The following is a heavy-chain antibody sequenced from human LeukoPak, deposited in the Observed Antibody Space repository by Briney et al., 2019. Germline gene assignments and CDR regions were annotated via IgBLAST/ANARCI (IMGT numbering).Heavy chain of an antibody. V-gene: IGHV1-69*06. J-gene: IGHJ4*02. CDR2: IIPIFGTA. CDR3: ARVVSYDSSGYPLAFFDY. Sequence: ASVKVSCKASGGTFSSYAISWVRQAPGQGLEWMGGIIPIFGTANYAQKFQGRVTITADKSTSTAYMELSSLRSEDTAVYYCARVVSYDSSGYPLAFFDYWGQGTLVTVSS. CDR1: GGTFSSYA. D-gene: IGHD3-22*01.